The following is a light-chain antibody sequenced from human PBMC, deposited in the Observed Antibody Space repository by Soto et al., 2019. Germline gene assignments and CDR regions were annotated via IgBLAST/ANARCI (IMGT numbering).Light chain of an antibody. J-gene: IGLJ7*01. Sequence: SYELTQPPSVSVAPGKTARITCGGNNIGSKSVHWYQQKPGQAPVVVMYYDSDRPSGIPERFSGAKSGNTATLPISRVEAGDEADYYCQVCDKSIDHAGFGGGTQLTFL. CDR1: NIGSKS. CDR3: QVCDKSIDHAG. V-gene: IGLV3-21*04. CDR2: YDS.